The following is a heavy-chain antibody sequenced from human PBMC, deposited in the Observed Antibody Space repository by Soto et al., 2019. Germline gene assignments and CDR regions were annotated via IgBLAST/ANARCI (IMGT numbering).Heavy chain of an antibody. V-gene: IGHV5-10-1*01. D-gene: IGHD3-22*01. J-gene: IGHJ6*02. CDR3: ARYYYDSSGLEAGYYYGMDV. Sequence: PGESLKISCNGSGYSFTIYWISWVRQMPGKGLEWMGRIDPSDSYTNYSPSFQGHVTISADKSISTAYLQWSSLKASDTAMYYCARYYYDSSGLEAGYYYGMDVWGQGTTVTVSS. CDR2: IDPSDSYT. CDR1: GYSFTIYW.